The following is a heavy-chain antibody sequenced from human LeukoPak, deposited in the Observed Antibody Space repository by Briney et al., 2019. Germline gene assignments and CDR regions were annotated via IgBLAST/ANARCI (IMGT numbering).Heavy chain of an antibody. CDR2: ISGSGGST. J-gene: IGHJ4*02. CDR1: GFTFSSYS. V-gene: IGHV3-23*01. CDR3: AKSDSSSWYFY. D-gene: IGHD6-13*01. Sequence: PGGSLRLSCAASGFTFSSYSMNWVRQAPGKGLEWVSAISGSGGSTYYADSVKGRFTISRDNSKNTLYLQMNSLRAEDTAVYYCAKSDSSSWYFYWGQGTLVTVSS.